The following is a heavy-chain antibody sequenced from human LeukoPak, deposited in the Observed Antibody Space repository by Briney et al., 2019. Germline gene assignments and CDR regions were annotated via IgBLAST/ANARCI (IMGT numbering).Heavy chain of an antibody. Sequence: KPSETLSLTCAVSGGSISSGGYSWSWIRQPPGKGLEWIGYIYHSGSTYYNPSLKRRVTISVDRSKNQFSLKLSSVTAADTAVYYCASFTITGTRMDYWGQGTLVTVSS. J-gene: IGHJ4*02. CDR2: IYHSGST. V-gene: IGHV4-30-2*01. CDR1: GGSISSGGYS. D-gene: IGHD1-7*01. CDR3: ASFTITGTRMDY.